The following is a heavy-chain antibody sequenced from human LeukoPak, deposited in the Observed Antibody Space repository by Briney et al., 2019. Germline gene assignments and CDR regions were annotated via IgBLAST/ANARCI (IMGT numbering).Heavy chain of an antibody. D-gene: IGHD2-2*01. CDR1: GYTFTGYY. V-gene: IGHV1-2*02. Sequence: ASVKVSCKASGYTFTGYYMHWVRQAPGQGLEWMGWINPNSGGTNYAQKFQGRVTMTRDTSISTAYMELSRLRSDDTAVYYCARGGIVVVPAAIDDRRRTGSPNFDYWGQGTLVTVSS. CDR2: INPNSGGT. CDR3: ARGGIVVVPAAIDDRRRTGSPNFDY. J-gene: IGHJ4*02.